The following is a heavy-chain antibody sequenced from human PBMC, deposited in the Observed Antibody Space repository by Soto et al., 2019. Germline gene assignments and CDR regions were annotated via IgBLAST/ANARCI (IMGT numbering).Heavy chain of an antibody. CDR1: GYSISSGYY. Sequence: PSETLSLTCSVSGYSISSGYYWGWIRQAPGKGLEWMGNIHHSGSTYYNPSLESRVTISIDTSKNQFSLRLTSVTAADTAIYYCARDTSASDGDYWGQGTLVTVSS. V-gene: IGHV4-38-2*02. J-gene: IGHJ4*02. CDR2: IHHSGST. D-gene: IGHD2-21*01. CDR3: ARDTSASDGDY.